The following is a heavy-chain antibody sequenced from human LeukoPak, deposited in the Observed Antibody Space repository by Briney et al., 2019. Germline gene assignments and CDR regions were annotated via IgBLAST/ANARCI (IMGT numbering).Heavy chain of an antibody. CDR2: ISYDGSNK. J-gene: IGHJ3*02. CDR3: AKARGGIAAAKDAFDI. Sequence: GGSLRLSCAASGFTFSSYGMHWVRQAPGKGLEWVAVISYDGSNKYYADSVKGRFTISRDNSKNTLYLQMNSLRAEDTAVYYCAKARGGIAAAKDAFDIWGQGTVVTVSS. CDR1: GFTFSSYG. D-gene: IGHD6-13*01. V-gene: IGHV3-30*18.